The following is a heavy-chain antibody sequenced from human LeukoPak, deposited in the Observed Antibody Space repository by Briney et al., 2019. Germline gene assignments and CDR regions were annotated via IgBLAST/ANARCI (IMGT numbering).Heavy chain of an antibody. D-gene: IGHD1-26*01. J-gene: IGHJ4*02. CDR3: ARASGSYFY. CDR2: INPNSGGT. Sequence: GASVKVSCKASGYTFTSYGISWVRQAPGQGLEWMGWINPNSGGTNYAQKFQGRVTMTRDTSISTAYMELSRLRSDDTAVYYCARASGSYFYWGQGTLVTVSS. CDR1: GYTFTSYG. V-gene: IGHV1-2*02.